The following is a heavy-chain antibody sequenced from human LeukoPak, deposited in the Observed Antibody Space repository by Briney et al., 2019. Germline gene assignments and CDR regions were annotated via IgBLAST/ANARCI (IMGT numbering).Heavy chain of an antibody. J-gene: IGHJ5*02. V-gene: IGHV1-46*01. CDR2: INPTGGST. D-gene: IGHD1-26*01. CDR3: ARDNSVGDNAWWFDP. Sequence: GASVTVSCKASGYTFTSYYMHWVRRAPGQGLEWMGLINPTGGSTGHAQKFQGRVTMTRDMSTSTDYMELSSLRSEDTAIYYCARDNSVGDNAWWFDPWGQGTLVTVSS. CDR1: GYTFTSYY.